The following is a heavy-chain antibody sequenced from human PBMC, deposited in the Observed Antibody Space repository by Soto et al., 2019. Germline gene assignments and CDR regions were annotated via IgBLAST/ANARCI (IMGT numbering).Heavy chain of an antibody. Sequence: QIPLKESGPTLVKPTQTLTLNCTFSGFALSTSGLGVGWVRQPPGKALEWLALIYWNDGKVYSPSLNSRLTIPKDTYKNEVVLKMTNKDPVEPATYYCAHRRLGIGGFDYWGQGTLVTGSS. CDR1: GFALSTSGLG. D-gene: IGHD7-27*01. CDR3: AHRRLGIGGFDY. CDR2: IYWNDGK. J-gene: IGHJ4*02. V-gene: IGHV2-5*01.